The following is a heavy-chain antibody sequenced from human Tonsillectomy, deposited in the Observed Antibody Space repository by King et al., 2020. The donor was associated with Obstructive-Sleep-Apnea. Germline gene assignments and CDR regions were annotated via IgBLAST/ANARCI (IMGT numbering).Heavy chain of an antibody. D-gene: IGHD1-1*01. V-gene: IGHV3-49*03. CDR1: GFTFGDYA. Sequence: VQLVESGGGLVHPGRSLRLSCTASGFTFGDYAISWFRQAPGKGLEWVGFIRSKAYGGTTEYAASVKGRFTISRDDSESIAYLQMNSLKTEDTAVYYCTRENWNRSFDPWGQGTLVTVSS. J-gene: IGHJ5*02. CDR2: IRSKAYGGTT. CDR3: TRENWNRSFDP.